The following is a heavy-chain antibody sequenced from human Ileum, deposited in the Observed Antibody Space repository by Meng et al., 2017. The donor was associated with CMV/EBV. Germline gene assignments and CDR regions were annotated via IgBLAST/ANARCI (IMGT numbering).Heavy chain of an antibody. CDR1: GGSFTNYY. CDR3: AKLTAVFIGPLHY. V-gene: IGHV3-23*05. D-gene: IGHD7-27*01. CDR2: IYAGGSSA. Sequence: GGSLRLSCAVHGGSFTNYYWSWLRQAPGKGLEWVSTIYAGGSSADYADSVKGRFNMSRDKSKSTLYLQMNSLRAEDTAVYYCAKLTAVFIGPLHYWGQGTLVTVSS. J-gene: IGHJ4*02.